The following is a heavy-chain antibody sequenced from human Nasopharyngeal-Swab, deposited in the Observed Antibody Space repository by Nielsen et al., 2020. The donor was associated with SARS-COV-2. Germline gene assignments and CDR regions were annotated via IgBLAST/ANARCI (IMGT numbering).Heavy chain of an antibody. CDR1: GFTFSSYW. CDR2: IKQGGSEQ. D-gene: IGHD2-2*01. J-gene: IGHJ4*02. V-gene: IGHV3-7*01. CDR3: ARYCSTTSCPRGFDY. Sequence: GRSLKISCAASGFTFSSYWMSWVRQAPGKGLEWVAHIKQGGSEQYYVDSVKGRFTISRDNAKNSLYLQMNSLRAEDTAVYYCARYCSTTSCPRGFDYWGQGTLVTVSS.